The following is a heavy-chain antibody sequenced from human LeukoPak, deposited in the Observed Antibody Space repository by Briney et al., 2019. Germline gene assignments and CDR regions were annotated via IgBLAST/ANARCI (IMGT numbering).Heavy chain of an antibody. CDR1: GVAISDYN. Sequence: SETLSLTCTVSGVAISDYNWSWLRQPPGKGLEGIGNIYYSGSTNYNPSLRSRVTISVDTSKNQSSLKLSSVTAADTAVYFCARKRFIAAGWFDPWGQGTLVTVSS. V-gene: IGHV4-59*01. D-gene: IGHD6-6*01. J-gene: IGHJ5*02. CDR2: IYYSGST. CDR3: ARKRFIAAGWFDP.